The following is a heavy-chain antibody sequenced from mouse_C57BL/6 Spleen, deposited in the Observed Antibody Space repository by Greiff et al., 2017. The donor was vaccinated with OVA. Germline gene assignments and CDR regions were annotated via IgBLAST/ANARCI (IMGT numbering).Heavy chain of an antibody. V-gene: IGHV1-66*01. Sequence: QVQLQQSGPELVKPGASVKISCKASGYSFTSYYIHWVKQRPGQGLEWIGWIYPGSGNTKYNEKFKGKATLTADTSSSTAYMQLSSLTSEDSAVYYCARGYDLAWFAYWGQGTLVTVSA. CDR3: ARGYDLAWFAY. D-gene: IGHD2-2*01. J-gene: IGHJ3*01. CDR1: GYSFTSYY. CDR2: IYPGSGNT.